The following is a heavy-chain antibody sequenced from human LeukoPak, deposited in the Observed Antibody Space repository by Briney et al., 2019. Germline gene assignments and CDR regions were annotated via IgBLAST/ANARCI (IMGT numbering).Heavy chain of an antibody. CDR3: ARGRDHYYGMDV. D-gene: IGHD2-15*01. J-gene: IGHJ6*02. V-gene: IGHV3-48*03. Sequence: PGGSLRLSCAASGFTFSSYEMHWVRQAPGKGLEWISYISSSGSISYADSVKGRFTISRDNAKNSLYLQMNSLRVEDTAVYYCARGRDHYYGMDVWGQGTTVTGSS. CDR2: ISSSGSI. CDR1: GFTFSSYE.